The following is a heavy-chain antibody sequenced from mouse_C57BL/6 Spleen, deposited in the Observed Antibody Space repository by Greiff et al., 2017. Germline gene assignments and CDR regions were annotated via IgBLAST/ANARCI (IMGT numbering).Heavy chain of an antibody. V-gene: IGHV1-5*01. CDR2: IYPGNSDT. Sequence: EVMLVESGTVLARPGASVKMSCKTSGYTFTSYWMHWVKQRPGQGLEWIGAIYPGNSDTSYNQKFKGKAKLTAVTSASTAYMELSSLTNEDSAVYYCTRRRGSNYWYFDVWGTGTTVTVSS. CDR1: GYTFTSYW. J-gene: IGHJ1*03. CDR3: TRRRGSNYWYFDV. D-gene: IGHD2-5*01.